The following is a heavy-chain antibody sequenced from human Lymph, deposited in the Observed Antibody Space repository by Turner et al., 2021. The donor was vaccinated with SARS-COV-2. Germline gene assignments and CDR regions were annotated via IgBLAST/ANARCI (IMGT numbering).Heavy chain of an antibody. CDR2: IRYDGSNE. CDR3: ARGSGYGGNGEGLDY. D-gene: IGHD4-17*01. CDR1: GFTFSGCG. Sequence: QVQLVASGGVVVPRGRPLRPSCAAAGFTFSGCGMHWHRQARGKGMEWVGVIRYDGSNEYCGDTMKGRFTMSRDNSKNTRYLQMNSVRDEGAAVYYCARGSGYGGNGEGLDYWGQGTLVTVSS. J-gene: IGHJ4*02. V-gene: IGHV3-33*01.